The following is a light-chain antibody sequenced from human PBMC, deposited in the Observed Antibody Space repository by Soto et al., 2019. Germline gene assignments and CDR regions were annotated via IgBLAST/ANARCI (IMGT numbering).Light chain of an antibody. J-gene: IGKJ5*01. CDR3: QEYDGAPIT. Sequence: EIVLTQSPDTLSLSPGERATLSCRASQSIRSERLAWYQQKPGQAPRLVIFDASNRASGMPERFSGSGSGTDFTLTIARLEPEDFAVYYCQEYDGAPITFGLGTHWRL. CDR1: QSIRSER. V-gene: IGKV3-20*01. CDR2: DAS.